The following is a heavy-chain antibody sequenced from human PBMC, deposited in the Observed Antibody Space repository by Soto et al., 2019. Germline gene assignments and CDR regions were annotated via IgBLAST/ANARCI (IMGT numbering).Heavy chain of an antibody. J-gene: IGHJ6*03. CDR1: GFTFSSYS. CDR2: ISSSSSYI. CDR3: ARVGVIASPNYYYYYMDV. V-gene: IGHV3-21*01. Sequence: EVQLVESGGGLVKPGGSLRLSCAASGFTFSSYSMNWVRQAPGKGLEWVSSISSSSSYIYYADSVKGRFTIYRDNAKNALYLQMNGLRAEDTAVYYCARVGVIASPNYYYYYMDVWGKGTTVTVSS. D-gene: IGHD6-6*01.